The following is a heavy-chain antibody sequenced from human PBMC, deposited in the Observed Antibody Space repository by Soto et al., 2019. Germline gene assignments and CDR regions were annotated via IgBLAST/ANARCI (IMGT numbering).Heavy chain of an antibody. D-gene: IGHD3-22*01. CDR1: GFTFSNAW. CDR2: IKSKTDGGTT. Sequence: PGGSLRLSCAASGFTFSNAWMSWVRQAPGKGLEWVGRIKSKTDGGTTDYAAPVKGRFTISRDDSKNTLYLQMNSLKTEDTAVYYCTXETTGYYDSSGYLAFDIWGQGTMVTVSS. V-gene: IGHV3-15*01. J-gene: IGHJ3*02. CDR3: TXETTGYYDSSGYLAFDI.